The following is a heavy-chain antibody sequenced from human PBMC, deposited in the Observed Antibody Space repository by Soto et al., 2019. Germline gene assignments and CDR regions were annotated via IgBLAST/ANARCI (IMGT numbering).Heavy chain of an antibody. CDR1: GCSISSGDYY. D-gene: IGHD2-8*02. J-gene: IGHJ4*02. V-gene: IGHV4-30-4*01. CDR2: INHSGST. CDR3: AREKITGLFDY. Sequence: TLSRTCTVSGCSISSGDYYWSWIRQPPGKGLEWIGEINHSGSTNYNPSLKSRVTISVDTSKNQFSLKLTSVTAADTAVYYCAREKITGLFDYWGQGTLVTVSS.